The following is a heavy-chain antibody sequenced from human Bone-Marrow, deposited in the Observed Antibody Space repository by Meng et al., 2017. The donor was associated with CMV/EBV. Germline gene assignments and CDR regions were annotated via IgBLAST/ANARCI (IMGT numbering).Heavy chain of an antibody. D-gene: IGHD6-6*01. V-gene: IGHV3-9*01. CDR2: ISWNSGSI. Sequence: SLKISCAASGFTFDDYAMHWVRQAPGKGLEWVSGISWNSGSIGYADSVKGRFTISRDNAKNSLYLQMNSLRAEDTAVYYCAKSMVYSSSSVGPHYYYGMDVWGQGTTVTVSS. CDR3: AKSMVYSSSSVGPHYYYGMDV. J-gene: IGHJ6*02. CDR1: GFTFDDYA.